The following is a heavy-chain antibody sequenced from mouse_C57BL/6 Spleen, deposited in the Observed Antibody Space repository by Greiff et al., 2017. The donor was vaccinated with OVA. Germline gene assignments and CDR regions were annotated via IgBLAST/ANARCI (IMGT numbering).Heavy chain of an antibody. CDR2: IYPGDGDT. V-gene: IGHV1-82*01. CDR3: ATGKGCDY. D-gene: IGHD3-3*01. CDR1: GYAFSSSW. Sequence: QVQLQQSGPELVKPGASVKISCKASGYAFSSSWMNWVKQRPGKGLEWIGRIYPGDGDTNYNGKFKGKATLTADKSSSTAYMQLSSLTSEDSAVYFCATGKGCDYWGQGTTLTVSS. J-gene: IGHJ2*01.